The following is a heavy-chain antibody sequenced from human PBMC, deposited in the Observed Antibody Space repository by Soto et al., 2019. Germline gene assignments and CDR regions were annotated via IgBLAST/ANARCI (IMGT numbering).Heavy chain of an antibody. D-gene: IGHD1-7*01. J-gene: IGHJ4*02. CDR3: ARGRKEQEGDNWNYAPDY. CDR1: GGSFSGYY. CDR2: INHSGST. V-gene: IGHV4-34*01. Sequence: SETLSLTCAVYGGSFSGYYWSWIRQPPGKGLEWIGEINHSGSTNYNPSLKSRVTISVDTSKNQFSLKLSSVTAADTAVYYCARGRKEQEGDNWNYAPDYWGQGTLVTVSS.